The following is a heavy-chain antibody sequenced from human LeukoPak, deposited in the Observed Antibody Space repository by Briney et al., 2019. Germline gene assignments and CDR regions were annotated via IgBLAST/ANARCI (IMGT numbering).Heavy chain of an antibody. Sequence: PGGSLRLSCAASGLTFSGYDMRWVRQAPGKGPEWVAVMSYGGQNERYADSVKGRFTVSRDNAKNSLYLQPNSLRAEDTAMYYCAGDRGYLQFDYWGQGTLVTVSS. V-gene: IGHV3-30*03. CDR3: AGDRGYLQFDY. J-gene: IGHJ4*02. CDR2: MSYGGQNE. CDR1: GLTFSGYD. D-gene: IGHD3-10*01.